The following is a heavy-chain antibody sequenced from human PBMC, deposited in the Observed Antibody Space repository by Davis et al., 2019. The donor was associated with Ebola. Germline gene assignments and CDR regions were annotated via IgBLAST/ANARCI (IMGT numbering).Heavy chain of an antibody. V-gene: IGHV5-51*01. CDR2: IYPGDSDS. CDR3: ARHEIVGATTLGY. CDR1: GYSFTSYW. Sequence: GESLKISCKGSGYSFTSYWIGWVRQMPGNGLEWMGIIYPGDSDSRYRPSFQVQVTISSDKSISTAYLQWSSLKASDTAMYYCARHEIVGATTLGYWGQGTLVTVSS. J-gene: IGHJ4*02. D-gene: IGHD1-26*01.